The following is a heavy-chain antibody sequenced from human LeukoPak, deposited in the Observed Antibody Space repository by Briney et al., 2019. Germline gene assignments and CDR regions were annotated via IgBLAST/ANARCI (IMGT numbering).Heavy chain of an antibody. V-gene: IGHV3-21*04. CDR3: ARDPYGSGSYVEYYFDY. D-gene: IGHD3-10*01. CDR2: ISSSSSYI. CDR1: GFTFSSYS. J-gene: IGHJ4*02. Sequence: PGGSLRLSCAASGFTFSSYSMNWVRQAPGKGLEWVSSISSSSSYIYYADSVKGRFTISRDNAKNSLYLQMNSLRAEDTAVYYCARDPYGSGSYVEYYFDYWGQGTLVTVSS.